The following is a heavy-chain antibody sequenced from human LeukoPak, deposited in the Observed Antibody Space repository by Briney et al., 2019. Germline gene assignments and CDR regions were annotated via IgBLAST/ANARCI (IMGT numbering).Heavy chain of an antibody. CDR2: ISSSSSYI. CDR3: ARDFSSSWPN. D-gene: IGHD6-13*01. CDR1: GFTFSSYS. J-gene: IGHJ4*02. V-gene: IGHV3-21*01. Sequence: GGSLRLSCAASGFTFSSYSMNWVRQAPGKGLGWVSSISSSSSYIYYADSVKGRFTISRDNAKNSLYLQMNSLSAEDTAVYYCARDFSSSWPNWGQGTLVTVSS.